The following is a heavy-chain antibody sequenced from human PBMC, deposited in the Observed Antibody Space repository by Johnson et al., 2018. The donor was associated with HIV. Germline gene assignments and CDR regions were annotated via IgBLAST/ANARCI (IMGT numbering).Heavy chain of an antibody. D-gene: IGHD6-13*01. V-gene: IGHV3-30*02. J-gene: IGHJ3*02. CDR1: KLMFSDYG. CDR3: AKAVAGGCDAFDI. CDR2: IKQDGSEK. Sequence: QVQLVESGGGVVQPGGSLRLSCVASKLMFSDYGMHWVRQAPGKGLEWVANIKQDGSEKYYAESVKGRFTISRDNSKNTLYLQLNGLRAEDTALYYCAKAVAGGCDAFDIWGQGTMVTVSS.